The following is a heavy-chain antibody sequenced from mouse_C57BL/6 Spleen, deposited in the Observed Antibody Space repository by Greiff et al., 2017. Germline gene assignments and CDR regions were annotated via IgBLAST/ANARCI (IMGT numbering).Heavy chain of an antibody. CDR1: GFTFSDYG. CDR2: ISRGSSTI. CDR3: AGSAMDY. Sequence: EVKLMESGGGLVKPGASLKLSCAASGFTFSDYGMHWVRQAPGKGLEWVAYISRGSSTIYYADTLKGRFTISRDNAKNTLFLQMTSLRSEDTAMYYAAGSAMDYWGQGTSVTVSS. J-gene: IGHJ4*01. V-gene: IGHV5-17*01.